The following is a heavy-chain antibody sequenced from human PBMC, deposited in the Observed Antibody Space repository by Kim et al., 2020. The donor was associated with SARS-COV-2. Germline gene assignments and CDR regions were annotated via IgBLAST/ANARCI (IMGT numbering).Heavy chain of an antibody. CDR2: ISTSGDNT. J-gene: IGHJ6*02. CDR1: SFPLSRSD. Sequence: GWSRLRSSSSSSFPLSRSDMTWVRQVPGKGLEWVSSISTSGDNTYYADSVKGRFTISRDNSKNTLSLQMKSLRGEDTAVYYCAKGGWVDVWGQGTTVTVS. D-gene: IGHD2-15*01. CDR3: AKGGWVDV. V-gene: IGHV3-23*01.